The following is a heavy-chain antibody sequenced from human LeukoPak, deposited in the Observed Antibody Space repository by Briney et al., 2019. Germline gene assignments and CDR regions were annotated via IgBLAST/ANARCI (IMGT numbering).Heavy chain of an antibody. V-gene: IGHV1-24*01. CDR1: GYTLTELS. J-gene: IGHJ6*02. Sequence: ASVKVSCKVSGYTLTELSMHWVRQAPGKGLEWMGGFDPEDGETIYAQKFQGRVTMTEDTSTDTAYMELSSLRSEDTAVYYCATGLGITIFGVAKYGMDVWGQGTTVTVSS. CDR3: ATGLGITIFGVAKYGMDV. CDR2: FDPEDGET. D-gene: IGHD3-3*01.